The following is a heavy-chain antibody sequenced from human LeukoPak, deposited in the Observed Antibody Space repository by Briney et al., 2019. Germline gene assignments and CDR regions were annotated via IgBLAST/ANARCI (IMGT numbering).Heavy chain of an antibody. J-gene: IGHJ6*03. D-gene: IGHD2-2*01. V-gene: IGHV1-2*02. Sequence: ASVKVPCKASGYTFTGYYMHWVRQAPGQGLEWMGWINPNSGGTNYAQKFQGRVTMTRDTSITTAYMELSRLRSDDTAVYYCARAEDQLLFTLYYMDVWGKGTTVTVSS. CDR1: GYTFTGYY. CDR3: ARAEDQLLFTLYYMDV. CDR2: INPNSGGT.